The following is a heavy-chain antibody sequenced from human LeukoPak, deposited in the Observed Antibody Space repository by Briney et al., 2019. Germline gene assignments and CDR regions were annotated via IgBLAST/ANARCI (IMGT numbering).Heavy chain of an antibody. D-gene: IGHD3-22*01. V-gene: IGHV1-18*01. CDR2: ISAYNVNT. Sequence: ASPKLSCKPSGYTSTSVGISWVRQAPGQGLEWMGGISAYNVNTNYTQNLQGRVTITTDTSTSTAYMELRTLRSDDTAVYCCARSYYDSSGYYSYWGQGTLVTVSS. J-gene: IGHJ4*02. CDR3: ARSYYDSSGYYSY. CDR1: GYTSTSVG.